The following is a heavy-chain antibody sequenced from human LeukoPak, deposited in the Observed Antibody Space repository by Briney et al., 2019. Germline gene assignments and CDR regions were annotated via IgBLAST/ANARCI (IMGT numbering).Heavy chain of an antibody. J-gene: IGHJ6*03. D-gene: IGHD2-2*01. CDR3: ARGNVVVPAAPADYYYYYMDV. V-gene: IGHV1-8*02. Sequence: ASVKVSCKASGYTFTSYGISWVRQATGQGLEWMGWMNPNSGNTGYAQKFQGRVTMTRNTSISTAYMELSSLRSEDTAVYYCARGNVVVPAAPADYYYYYMDVWGKGTTVTVSS. CDR1: GYTFTSYG. CDR2: MNPNSGNT.